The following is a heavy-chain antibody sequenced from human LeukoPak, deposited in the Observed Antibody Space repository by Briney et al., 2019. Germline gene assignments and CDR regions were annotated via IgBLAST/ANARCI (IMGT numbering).Heavy chain of an antibody. CDR3: ERPYCSSTSCYNRFDY. CDR1: GYSFTSYW. D-gene: IGHD2-2*02. CDR2: IYPGDSDT. V-gene: IGHV5-51*01. J-gene: IGHJ4*02. Sequence: PGESLKISCKGSGYSFTSYWIGWVRQMPGKGLEWMGIIYPGDSDTRYSPSFQGQVTISADKSISTAYLQWSSLKASDAAMYYCERPYCSSTSCYNRFDYWGQGTLVTVSS.